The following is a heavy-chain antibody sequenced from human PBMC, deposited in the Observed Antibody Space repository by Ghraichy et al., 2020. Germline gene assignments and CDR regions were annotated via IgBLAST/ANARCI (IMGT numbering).Heavy chain of an antibody. CDR1: GDSISSSGYY. CDR3: ARRVTTVTTTWFDP. J-gene: IGHJ5*02. D-gene: IGHD4-17*01. V-gene: IGHV4-39*01. Sequence: SETLSLTCTVSGDSISSSGYYWDWIRQPPGKGLEWIASMYYSGSTYYNPSLKSRVTKSIDTSKNQFSLNLNSMTAADTALYYCARRVTTVTTTWFDPWGQGTLVTVSS. CDR2: MYYSGST.